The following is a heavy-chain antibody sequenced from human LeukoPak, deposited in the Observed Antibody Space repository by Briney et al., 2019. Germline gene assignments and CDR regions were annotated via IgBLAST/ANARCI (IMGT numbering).Heavy chain of an antibody. Sequence: PGGSLRLSCAYSGFTFRNHGMHWVRQAPGKGLQWVAVASTDEINQWYTDSVKGRFIISRDNSRNTVILEMNTLKTEDTAVYFCAAFTTTKLDYWGQGILVTVSS. J-gene: IGHJ4*02. D-gene: IGHD3-22*01. V-gene: IGHV3-30*03. CDR1: GFTFRNHG. CDR3: AAFTTTKLDY. CDR2: ASTDEINQ.